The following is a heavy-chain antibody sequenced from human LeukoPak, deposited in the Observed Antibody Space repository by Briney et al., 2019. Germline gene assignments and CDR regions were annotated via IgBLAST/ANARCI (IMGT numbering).Heavy chain of an antibody. Sequence: GGSLRLSCAASGFTFSSYEMNWGRQAPGKGLEWVSYISSSGSNIYYADSVKGRFTISRDNAKNSLYLQMNSLRAEDTAVYYCAKNSYDYYYYAMDVWGQGTTVTVSS. CDR2: ISSSGSNI. D-gene: IGHD5-18*01. V-gene: IGHV3-48*03. CDR3: AKNSYDYYYYAMDV. J-gene: IGHJ6*02. CDR1: GFTFSSYE.